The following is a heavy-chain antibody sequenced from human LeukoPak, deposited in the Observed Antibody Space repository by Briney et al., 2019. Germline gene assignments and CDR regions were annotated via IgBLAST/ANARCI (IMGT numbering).Heavy chain of an antibody. Sequence: PGGSLRLSCAASGFTFSSYAMSWFRQAPGKGLEWVSGVSGSGGSTYYADSVKGRFTISRYNSTNTLYLQMNSLRAEDTAVYYCAKDLDIVATITGNWGQGTLATVSS. CDR1: GFTFSSYA. CDR3: AKDLDIVATITGN. J-gene: IGHJ4*02. CDR2: VSGSGGST. V-gene: IGHV3-23*01. D-gene: IGHD5-12*01.